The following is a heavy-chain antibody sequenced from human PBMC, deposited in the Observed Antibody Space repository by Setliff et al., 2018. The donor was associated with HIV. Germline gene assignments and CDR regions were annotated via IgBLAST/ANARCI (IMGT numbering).Heavy chain of an antibody. D-gene: IGHD4-17*01. CDR2: ITNTGSST. CDR3: MYGGRTATTH. J-gene: IGHJ4*02. V-gene: IGHV3-48*04. CDR1: GFTFSSYS. Sequence: PGGSLRLSCAASGFTFSSYSMNWVRQAPGKGLEWISHITNTGSSTNYADSVKGRFTISRDNAKYSLYLQMNTLRVEDTAVYYCMYGGRTATTHWGQGTLVTVSS.